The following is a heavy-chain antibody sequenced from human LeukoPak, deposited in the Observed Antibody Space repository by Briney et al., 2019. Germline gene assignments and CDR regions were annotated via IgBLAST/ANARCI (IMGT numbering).Heavy chain of an antibody. CDR2: IYHSGST. CDR3: GRDGVRRYCSSPSCSPVDY. V-gene: IGHV4-39*07. CDR1: GGSIGSSSYY. D-gene: IGHD2-2*01. J-gene: IGHJ4*02. Sequence: SETLSLTCTVSGGSIGSSSYYWGWIRQPPGKGLEWMGSIYHSGSTYYNPSLKSRVTISVDTSKNQFSLKLSSVTAADTAVYYCGRDGVRRYCSSPSCSPVDYWGQGTLVTVSS.